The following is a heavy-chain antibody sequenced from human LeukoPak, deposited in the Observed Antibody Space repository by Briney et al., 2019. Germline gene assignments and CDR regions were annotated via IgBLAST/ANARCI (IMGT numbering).Heavy chain of an antibody. J-gene: IGHJ3*02. CDR2: VHYSGTT. CDR1: GGSISGYY. D-gene: IGHD6-13*01. V-gene: IGHV4-59*01. Sequence: SETLSLTCTVSGGSISGYYWGWIRQPPGKGLEWVGYVHYSGTTNYNPSLKSRVTISLDTSKNQFSLKLRSLTAADTAMYYCARTQHSSSWSVFDIWGQGTMVSVSS. CDR3: ARTQHSSSWSVFDI.